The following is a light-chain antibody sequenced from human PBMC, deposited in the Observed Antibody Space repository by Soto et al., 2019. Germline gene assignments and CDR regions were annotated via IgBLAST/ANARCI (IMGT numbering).Light chain of an antibody. Sequence: EIVLTQSPGTLSLSPGDRAALSCRASETVSSDFLAWYQQKPGQAPRLLIYAASSRATGIPARFSGSGSGTEFTLTINSLQSEDFAVYYCQQYNNWPITFGQGTRLEI. V-gene: IGKV3D-15*01. J-gene: IGKJ5*01. CDR2: AAS. CDR1: ETVSSD. CDR3: QQYNNWPIT.